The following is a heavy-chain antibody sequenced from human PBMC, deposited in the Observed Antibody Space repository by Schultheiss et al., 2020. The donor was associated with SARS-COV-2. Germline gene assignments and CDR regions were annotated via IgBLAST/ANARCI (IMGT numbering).Heavy chain of an antibody. Sequence: SETLSLTCAVSDGSFSDYYWTWIRQPPGKGLEWIGEIDHSGGTNYNPSLKSRVTILVDTSKNHLSLNLTSVTAADTAVYYCARTGFYGGNGDYWGQGTLVTVSS. CDR1: DGSFSDYY. D-gene: IGHD4-23*01. J-gene: IGHJ4*02. CDR3: ARTGFYGGNGDY. V-gene: IGHV4-34*01. CDR2: IDHSGGT.